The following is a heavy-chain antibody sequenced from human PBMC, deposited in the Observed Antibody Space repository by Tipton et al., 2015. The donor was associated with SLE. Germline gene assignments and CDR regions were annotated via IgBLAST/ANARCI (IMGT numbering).Heavy chain of an antibody. V-gene: IGHV1-69*06. D-gene: IGHD6-13*01. CDR3: ARDGAAAGTGGFDY. Sequence: QLVQSGAEVKKPGSSVKVSCKASGGTFSSYAISWVRQAPGQGLEWMGGIIPIFGTANYAQKFQGRVTMTRDTSTSTVYMELSSLRSEDTAVYYCARDGAAAGTGGFDYWGQGPLVTVSS. J-gene: IGHJ4*02. CDR1: GGTFSSYA. CDR2: IIPIFGTA.